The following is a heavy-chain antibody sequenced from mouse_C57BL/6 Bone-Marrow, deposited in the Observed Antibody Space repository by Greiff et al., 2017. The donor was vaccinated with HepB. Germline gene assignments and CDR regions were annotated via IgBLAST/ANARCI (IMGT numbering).Heavy chain of an antibody. CDR3: ANDYKAY. Sequence: EVHLVESGPGLVKPSQSLSLTCSVTGYSITSGYYWNWIRQFPGNKLEWMGYISYDGSNNYNPSLKNRISITRDTSKNQFFLKLNSVTTEDTATYYCANDYKAYWGQGTLVTVSA. J-gene: IGHJ3*01. CDR1: GYSITSGYY. D-gene: IGHD2-4*01. CDR2: ISYDGSN. V-gene: IGHV3-6*01.